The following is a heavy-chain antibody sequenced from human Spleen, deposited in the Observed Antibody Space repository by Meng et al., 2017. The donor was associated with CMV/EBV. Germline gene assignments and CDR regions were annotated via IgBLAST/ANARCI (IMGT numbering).Heavy chain of an antibody. Sequence: TFSSYAMSWVRQAPGKGLEWVSVIYSGGSSKYYADSVKGRFTISRDNSKNTLYLQMNSLRAEDTAVYYCAKVKRGGRSGSSTSCYDYWGQGTLVTVSS. J-gene: IGHJ4*02. CDR2: IYSGGSSK. CDR1: TFSSYA. CDR3: AKVKRGGRSGSSTSCYDY. D-gene: IGHD2-2*01. V-gene: IGHV3-23*03.